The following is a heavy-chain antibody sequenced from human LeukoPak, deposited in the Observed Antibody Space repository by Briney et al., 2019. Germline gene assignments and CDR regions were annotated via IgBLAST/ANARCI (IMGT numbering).Heavy chain of an antibody. CDR1: GYTFTSYG. J-gene: IGHJ4*02. Sequence: ASVKVSCKASGYTFTSYGISWVRQAPGQGLEWMGWISAYNGNTNYAQKLQGRVTMTTDTSTSTAYMELRSLRSDDTAVYYCARVPDYYDSSGYCEFDYWGQGTLVTVSS. CDR2: ISAYNGNT. D-gene: IGHD3-22*01. CDR3: ARVPDYYDSSGYCEFDY. V-gene: IGHV1-18*01.